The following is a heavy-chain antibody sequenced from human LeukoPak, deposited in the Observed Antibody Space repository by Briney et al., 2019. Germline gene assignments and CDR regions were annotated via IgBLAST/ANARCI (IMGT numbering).Heavy chain of an antibody. V-gene: IGHV5-51*01. D-gene: IGHD3-10*01. CDR3: ARPSDVTMVRGVTHLDYFDY. CDR1: GYSFTSYW. J-gene: IGHJ4*02. Sequence: GESLKISCKGSGYSFTSYWIGWVRQMLGKGLEWMGIIYPGDSDTRYSPSFQGQVTISADKSISTAYLQWSSLKASDTAMYYCARPSDVTMVRGVTHLDYFDYWGQGTLVTVSS. CDR2: IYPGDSDT.